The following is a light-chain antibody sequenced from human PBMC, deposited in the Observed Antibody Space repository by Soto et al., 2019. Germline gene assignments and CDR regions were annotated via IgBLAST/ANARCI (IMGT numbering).Light chain of an antibody. CDR1: QSVSSSY. CDR3: QQDYNLYT. Sequence: PGERVTLSCRASQSVSSSYLTCYQQKPDQAPRLLIYGASTRATSIPARFSGSWSGTDFTLTISSLQPDDFAVYYCQQDYNLYTFGQGTKLEIK. V-gene: IGKV3D-7*01. J-gene: IGKJ2*01. CDR2: GAS.